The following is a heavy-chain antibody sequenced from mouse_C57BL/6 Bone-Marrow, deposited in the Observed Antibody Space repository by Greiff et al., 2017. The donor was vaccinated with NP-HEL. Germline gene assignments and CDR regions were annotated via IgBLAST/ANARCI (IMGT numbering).Heavy chain of an antibody. Sequence: QVQLQQPGAELVKPGASVKMSCKASGYTFTSYWITWVKQRPGQGLEWIGDISPGSGSTNYNEKFKSKATLTVDTSSSTAYMQLSSLTSEDSAVYYCARGRSRHAMDYWGQGTSVTVSS. CDR1: GYTFTSYW. CDR3: ARGRSRHAMDY. CDR2: ISPGSGST. V-gene: IGHV1-55*01. D-gene: IGHD1-1*01. J-gene: IGHJ4*01.